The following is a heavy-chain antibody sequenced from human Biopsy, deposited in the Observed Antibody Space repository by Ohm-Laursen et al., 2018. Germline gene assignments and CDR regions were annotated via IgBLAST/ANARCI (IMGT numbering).Heavy chain of an antibody. J-gene: IGHJ2*01. V-gene: IGHV4-59*02. CDR1: GDSVTKYY. Sequence: QTLSLTCAVSGDSVTKYYWSWIRQPPGKGLEWIGHIYYSVMTNYNPSLQSRVTISVDTSKNHFSLRLRSVTPADTAIYYCARDRGYYSDRTVPGYFDLWGRGTLVTVSS. CDR3: ARDRGYYSDRTVPGYFDL. CDR2: IYYSVMT. D-gene: IGHD3-22*01.